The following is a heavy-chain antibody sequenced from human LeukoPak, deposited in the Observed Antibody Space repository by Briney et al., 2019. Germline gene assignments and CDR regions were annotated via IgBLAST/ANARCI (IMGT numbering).Heavy chain of an antibody. V-gene: IGHV3-49*04. D-gene: IGHD2-15*01. CDR2: IRSKAYGGTT. CDR3: TRGPRYCSGGSCFLNY. J-gene: IGHJ4*02. CDR1: GFTFGDYA. Sequence: GGSLRLSCTASGFTFGDYAMSWVRQAPGKGLEWVGFIRSKAYGGTTEYAASVKGRVTISRDDSKSIAYLQMNSLKTEDTAVYYCTRGPRYCSGGSCFLNYWGQGTLVTVSS.